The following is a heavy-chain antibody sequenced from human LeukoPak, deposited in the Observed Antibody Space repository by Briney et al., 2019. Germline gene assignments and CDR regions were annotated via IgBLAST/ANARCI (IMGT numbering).Heavy chain of an antibody. Sequence: GGSLRLSCAASGFSFSDAWMTWVRQAPGKGLEWVGRIKSKADGGTTDYAAPVQGRFTLSRDDSKNTLSLQMNSLRTEDTGVYYCTTDPGQVGATVTYWGQGTLVTVSS. CDR1: GFSFSDAW. V-gene: IGHV3-15*01. J-gene: IGHJ4*02. D-gene: IGHD4-17*01. CDR2: IKSKADGGTT. CDR3: TTDPGQVGATVTY.